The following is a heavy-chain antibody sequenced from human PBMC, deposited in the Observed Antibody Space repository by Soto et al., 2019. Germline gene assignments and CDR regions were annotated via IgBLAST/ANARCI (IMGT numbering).Heavy chain of an antibody. D-gene: IGHD6-13*01. J-gene: IGHJ3*02. CDR2: ISAYNGNT. Sequence: ASVKVSCKASGYTFTGYGISWVRQAPGQGLEWMGWISAYNGNTNYAQKLQGRVTMTTDTSTSTAYMELRSLRSDDTAVYYCARDWGVYSRQRGDAFDIWGQGTMVTVSS. CDR1: GYTFTGYG. CDR3: ARDWGVYSRQRGDAFDI. V-gene: IGHV1-18*01.